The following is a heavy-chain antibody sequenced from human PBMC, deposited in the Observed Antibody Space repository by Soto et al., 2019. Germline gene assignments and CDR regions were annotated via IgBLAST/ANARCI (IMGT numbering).Heavy chain of an antibody. J-gene: IGHJ4*02. Sequence: QVQLVQSGAEVKKPGASVKVSCKASGYSFPTYYMHWVRQAPGQGLEWMGIINPSGGSTSYAKKVQGRVTMTRGTPTRTVFMELSSLRSQDTAVYYCARAYGSGNKGCFDSWGQGTLVTVYS. CDR3: ARAYGSGNKGCFDS. V-gene: IGHV1-46*03. CDR2: INPSGGST. CDR1: GYSFPTYY. D-gene: IGHD3-10*01.